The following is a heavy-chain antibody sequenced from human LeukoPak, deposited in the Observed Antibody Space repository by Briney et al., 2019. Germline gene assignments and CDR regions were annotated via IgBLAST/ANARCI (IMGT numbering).Heavy chain of an antibody. J-gene: IGHJ6*02. CDR2: IWSDGSNK. CDR1: GFTFRSSA. Sequence: GRSLRLSCAASGFTFRSSAMHWVRRAPGAGLEWVALIWSDGSNKYYADSVKGRFTISRDNSKNTLYLQMNSLRAEDTAMYYCARDLGYSSGHGLDVWGQGTTVTVSS. V-gene: IGHV3-33*01. CDR3: ARDLGYSSGHGLDV. D-gene: IGHD6-19*01.